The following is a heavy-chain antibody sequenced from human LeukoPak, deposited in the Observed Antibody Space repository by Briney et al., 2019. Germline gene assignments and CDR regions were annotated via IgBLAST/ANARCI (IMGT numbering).Heavy chain of an antibody. J-gene: IGHJ3*02. D-gene: IGHD2-15*01. V-gene: IGHV3-30*02. CDR1: GFTFSSYG. Sequence: SGGSLRLSCAASGFTFSSYGMHWVRQAPGKGLEWVAFIRYDGSNKYYADSVKGRLTISRDNSKNTLYLQMNSLRAEDTAVYYCAKFSEYCSGGSCFDAFDIWGQGTMVTVSS. CDR3: AKFSEYCSGGSCFDAFDI. CDR2: IRYDGSNK.